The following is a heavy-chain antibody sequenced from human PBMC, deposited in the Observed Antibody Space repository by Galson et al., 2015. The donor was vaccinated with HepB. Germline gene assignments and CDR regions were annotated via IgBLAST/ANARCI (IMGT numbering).Heavy chain of an antibody. CDR3: AKSHSGSWSYLDY. CDR2: VSGSGATT. Sequence: SLRLSCAASGITFSSYAMSWVRQAPGKGLEWVSGVSGSGATTYYGDSMKGRFTISRDNSKNIVYLQMNSLRTEDTALYYCAKSHSGSWSYLDYWGQGTLVTVSS. D-gene: IGHD6-13*01. V-gene: IGHV3-23*01. CDR1: GITFSSYA. J-gene: IGHJ4*02.